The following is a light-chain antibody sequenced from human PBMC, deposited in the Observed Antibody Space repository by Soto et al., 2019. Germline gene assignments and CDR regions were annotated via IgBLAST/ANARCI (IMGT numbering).Light chain of an antibody. CDR2: GAS. Sequence: EIVLTHSPGTLSFSPGERATLSCRASQSVSSSYLAWYQQKPGQAPRLLIYGASSRATGIPDRFSGSGSGTDFTLTISRLEPEDFEVYYCQQYGSSPSITFGQGPRLEIK. CDR1: QSVSSSY. CDR3: QQYGSSPSIT. J-gene: IGKJ5*01. V-gene: IGKV3-20*01.